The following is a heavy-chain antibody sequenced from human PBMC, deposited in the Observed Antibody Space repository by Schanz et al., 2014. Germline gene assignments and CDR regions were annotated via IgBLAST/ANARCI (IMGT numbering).Heavy chain of an antibody. CDR1: GFTFSSYA. CDR2: ISGSGVST. Sequence: QLLESGGGLVQPGGSLRLSCAASGFTFSSYAMSWVRQAPGKGLEWISAISGSGVSTHYADSVKGRFTISRDSSRNTLYLQMNSLRAEDTAVYYCASLYDREYFDYWGQGTLVTVSS. D-gene: IGHD2-8*01. J-gene: IGHJ4*02. V-gene: IGHV3-23*01. CDR3: ASLYDREYFDY.